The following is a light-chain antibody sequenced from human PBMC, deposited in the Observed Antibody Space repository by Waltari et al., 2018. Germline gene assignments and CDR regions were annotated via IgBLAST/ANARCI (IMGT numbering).Light chain of an antibody. J-gene: IGKJ1*01. CDR1: QNLLYNSNNKNY. V-gene: IGKV4-1*01. CDR3: QQFFGTPWT. Sequence: DIVLTQSPDSLPVSLGERATIHCKSSQNLLYNSNNKNYLAWYQQKPGQPPKLLIYWASTRQFGVPERFSGSGSGTDFTLTISSLQAEDVAVYYCQQFFGTPWTFGQGTKVEIK. CDR2: WAS.